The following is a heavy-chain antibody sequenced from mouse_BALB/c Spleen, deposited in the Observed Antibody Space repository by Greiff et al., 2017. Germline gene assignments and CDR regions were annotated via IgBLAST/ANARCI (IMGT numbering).Heavy chain of an antibody. Sequence: EVKLMESGGGLVQPGGSRKLSCAASGFTFSSFGMHWVRQAPEKGLEWVAYISSGSSTIYYADTVKGRFTISRDNPKNTLFLQMTSLRSEDTAMYYCARGHYAMDYWGQGTSVTVSS. J-gene: IGHJ4*01. CDR3: ARGHYAMDY. CDR1: GFTFSSFG. V-gene: IGHV5-17*02. CDR2: ISSGSSTI.